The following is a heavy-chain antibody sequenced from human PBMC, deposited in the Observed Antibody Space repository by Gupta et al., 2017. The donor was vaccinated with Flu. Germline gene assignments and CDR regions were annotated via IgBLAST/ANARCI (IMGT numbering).Heavy chain of an antibody. CDR2: IDPGDSEI. J-gene: IGHJ6*02. V-gene: IGHV5-51*03. CDR1: GYNFVNHW. CDR3: ARRGFGMDV. Sequence: EVQLVQSAAEVKKPGESLKISCKGSGYNFVNHWIAWVRQMPGKGLEWVGIIDPGDSEIKYSPPFQGQVTFSVDKSISTAYLQWSSLKASDSRTYYCARRGFGMDVWGQGTTVTVSS.